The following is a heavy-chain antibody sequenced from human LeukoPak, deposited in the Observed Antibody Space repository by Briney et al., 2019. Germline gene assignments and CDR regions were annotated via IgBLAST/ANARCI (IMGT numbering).Heavy chain of an antibody. V-gene: IGHV3-30*04. CDR2: ISYDGSNK. CDR1: GFTFSSYE. CDR3: ARDRRPIVVVTTGGYYFDY. J-gene: IGHJ4*02. Sequence: PGGSLRLSCAASGFTFSSYEMNWVRQAPGKGLEWVAVISYDGSNKYYADSVKGRFTISRDNSKNTLYLQMNSLRAEDTAVYYCARDRRPIVVVTTGGYYFDYWGQGTLVTVSS. D-gene: IGHD3-22*01.